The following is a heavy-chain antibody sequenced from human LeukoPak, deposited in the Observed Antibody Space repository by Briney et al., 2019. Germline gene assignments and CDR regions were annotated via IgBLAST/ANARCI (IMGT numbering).Heavy chain of an antibody. V-gene: IGHV3-23*01. D-gene: IGHD2/OR15-2a*01. CDR1: GFTFSTYS. J-gene: IGHJ4*02. Sequence: GGSLRLSCAASGFTFSTYSMSWVRQAPGKGLEWVSAIRRGGENTYYADSVRGRFTISRDNSRGTLSLQTNSLSAEDTAVYFCAILSWDGRGSFYWGQGTLVTVSS. CDR2: IRRGGENT. CDR3: AILSWDGRGSFY.